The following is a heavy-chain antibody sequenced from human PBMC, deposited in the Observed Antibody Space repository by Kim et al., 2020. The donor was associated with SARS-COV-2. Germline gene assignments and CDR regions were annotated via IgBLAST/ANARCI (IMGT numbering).Heavy chain of an antibody. CDR2: T. Sequence: TYYADSVKGRFTISRDNSKSTLYLQMSSLRAEDTAIYYCAKPWYSTSSDYWGQGTLVTVSS. D-gene: IGHD6-6*01. J-gene: IGHJ4*02. CDR3: AKPWYSTSSDY. V-gene: IGHV3-23*01.